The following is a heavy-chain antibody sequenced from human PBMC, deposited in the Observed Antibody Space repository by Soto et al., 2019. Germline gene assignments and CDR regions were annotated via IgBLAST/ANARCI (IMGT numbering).Heavy chain of an antibody. J-gene: IGHJ5*02. CDR3: AISLMPAYNWSDP. V-gene: IGHV3-23*01. D-gene: IGHD2-2*01. CDR2: ISGGGGST. Sequence: EVQLLESGGGLVQPGGSLRLSCAASGFTFSSYAMSWVRQAPGKALEWVSSISGGGGSTYYADSVKGRFTISRDNSKNTLYLQMNSLSAEDTAVYYCAISLMPAYNWSDPWCQGTLVTVSS. CDR1: GFTFSSYA.